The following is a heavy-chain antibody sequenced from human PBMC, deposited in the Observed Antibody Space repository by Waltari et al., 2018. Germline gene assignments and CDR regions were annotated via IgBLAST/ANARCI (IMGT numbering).Heavy chain of an antibody. J-gene: IGHJ4*03. V-gene: IGHV4-59*08. CDR3: ALWESGWRAFRF. Sequence: QVQLQESGPGLVKSSETPSLTCTVSGVSVNGYFWNWIRQAPGKGPEWIGYIRHTGDTKQNPSLKSRVTMSVDTSRNDFSLRLSSVTAADTAVYYCALWESGWRAFRFWGQGTLGTVSS. D-gene: IGHD6-19*01. CDR1: GVSVNGYF. CDR2: IRHTGDT.